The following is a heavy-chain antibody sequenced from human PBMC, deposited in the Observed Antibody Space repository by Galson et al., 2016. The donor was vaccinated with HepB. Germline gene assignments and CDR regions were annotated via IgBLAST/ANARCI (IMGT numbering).Heavy chain of an antibody. CDR1: GYNFITYG. CDR2: ISSHNGKT. J-gene: IGHJ4*02. D-gene: IGHD2-15*01. Sequence: SVKVSCKASGYNFITYGISWVRQAPGQGFEWIAWISSHNGKTKSAENLQGRVAMTRDKSTSTAYMELRNLTSDDTAVYYCARDAGGNYFDLWGQGSLVIVSS. V-gene: IGHV1-18*01. CDR3: ARDAGGNYFDL.